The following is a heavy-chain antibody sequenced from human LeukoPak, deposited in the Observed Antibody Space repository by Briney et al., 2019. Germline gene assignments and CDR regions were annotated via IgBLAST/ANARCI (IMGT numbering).Heavy chain of an antibody. J-gene: IGHJ4*02. D-gene: IGHD3-10*01. CDR1: GGSISSYY. V-gene: IGHV4-59*01. CDR2: IYYSGST. CDR3: ARGRWSYGSGNYYPEY. Sequence: SETLSLTRTVSGGSISSYYWSWIRQPPGKGLEWIAYIYYSGSTNYNPSLKSRVTISLDTSKNQFSLKVRSVTAADTAVYYCARGRWSYGSGNYYPEYWGQGTLVTASS.